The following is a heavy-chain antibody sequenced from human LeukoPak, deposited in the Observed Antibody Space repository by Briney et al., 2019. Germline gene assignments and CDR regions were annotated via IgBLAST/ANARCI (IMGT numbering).Heavy chain of an antibody. CDR1: GFTFSSYG. CDR3: ARHGQRGELHSPLYYYYYYMDV. CDR2: IFHSGST. Sequence: PGGSLRLSCAASGFTFSSYGMNWVRQPPGKGLEWIGNIFHSGSTYYNRSLRSRVTISLDTSKNQFSLKLSSVTAADTAVYYCARHGQRGELHSPLYYYYYYMDVWGKGTTVTISS. J-gene: IGHJ6*03. D-gene: IGHD1-26*01. V-gene: IGHV4-34*12.